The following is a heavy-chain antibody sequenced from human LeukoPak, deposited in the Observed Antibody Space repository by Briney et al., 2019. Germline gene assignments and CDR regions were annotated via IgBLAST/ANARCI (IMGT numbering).Heavy chain of an antibody. CDR1: GFTFSRYR. Sequence: GGSLRLSCAASGFTFSRYRMHWVRQAPGKGLVWASGLNSDGSTTNYADSVKGRFTISRDNAKNTLYLQMNSLRAEDTAVYYCASSGSGWYSFDYWGQGTLVTVSS. J-gene: IGHJ4*02. D-gene: IGHD6-19*01. V-gene: IGHV3-74*01. CDR3: ASSGSGWYSFDY. CDR2: LNSDGSTT.